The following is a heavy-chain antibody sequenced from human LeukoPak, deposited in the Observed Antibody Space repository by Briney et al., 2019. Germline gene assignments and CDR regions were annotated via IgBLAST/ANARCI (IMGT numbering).Heavy chain of an antibody. Sequence: SETLSLTCTVSAVSIIIGTDYWGWVRQAPGKGLEWIGNIYYTGSTFYNPSLKSRVTISVDTSKNQFSLKLSSVTAADTAVYYCARLGGTYLSYWFFDLWGRGTLVTVSS. CDR1: AVSIIIGTDY. V-gene: IGHV4-39*01. J-gene: IGHJ2*01. CDR2: IYYTGST. CDR3: ARLGGTYLSYWFFDL. D-gene: IGHD1-26*01.